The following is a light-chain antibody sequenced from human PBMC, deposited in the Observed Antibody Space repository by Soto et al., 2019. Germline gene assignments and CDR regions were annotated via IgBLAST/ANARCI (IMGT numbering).Light chain of an antibody. CDR2: GIS. CDR1: QSVHGTY. J-gene: IGKJ1*01. Sequence: EILLTQSPGTLSLSPGERATLSCRASQSVHGTYLAWFQQRPGQAPRLLIYGISSRSTGIPDRFSGSGSGTDFTLTITRLEPEDFAVYYCQQYGSIPRTFGQGTRVEVK. V-gene: IGKV3-20*01. CDR3: QQYGSIPRT.